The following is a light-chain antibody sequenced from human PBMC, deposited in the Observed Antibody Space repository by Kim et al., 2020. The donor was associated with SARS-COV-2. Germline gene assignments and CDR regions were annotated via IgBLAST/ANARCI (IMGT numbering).Light chain of an antibody. CDR2: ANT. CDR3: QSYDSNLRGVV. J-gene: IGLJ2*01. Sequence: RVTISCTGSSSNIGTGYEVHWYQQFPGTAPKLVIFANTNRPSGVPDRISGSKSGTSASLAITGLQPEDEADYYCQSYDSNLRGVVFGAGTKVTVL. CDR1: SSNIGTGYE. V-gene: IGLV1-40*01.